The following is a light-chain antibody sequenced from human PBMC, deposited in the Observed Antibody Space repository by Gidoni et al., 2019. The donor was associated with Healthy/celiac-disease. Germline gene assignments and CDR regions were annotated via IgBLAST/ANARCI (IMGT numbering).Light chain of an antibody. J-gene: IGKJ1*01. CDR1: QSVSSN. V-gene: IGKV3-15*01. CDR3: QQYNNWPPRT. CDR2: GAS. Sequence: EIVMTQSPATLSVSPGERATSSGRASQSVSSNLAWYQQKPGQDPRLLIYGASTRATGIPASFSGSGSGTELTLTISSLQYEDFAVYYCQQYNNWPPRTFGQGTKVEIK.